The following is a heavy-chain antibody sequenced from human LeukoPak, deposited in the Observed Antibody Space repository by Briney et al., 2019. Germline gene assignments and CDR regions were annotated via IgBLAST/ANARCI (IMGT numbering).Heavy chain of an antibody. CDR1: GFTFSSYA. CDR3: AKAATGYSSGRYPGWPVDY. D-gene: IGHD6-19*01. CDR2: ISGSGGGT. V-gene: IGHV3-23*01. J-gene: IGHJ4*02. Sequence: GGSLRLSCAASGFTFSSYAVSWVRQAPGKGLEWVSAISGSGGGTYYADSVKGRFTISRDNSKNTLYLQMNSLSTEDTAIYYCAKAATGYSSGRYPGWPVDYWGQGTLVTVSS.